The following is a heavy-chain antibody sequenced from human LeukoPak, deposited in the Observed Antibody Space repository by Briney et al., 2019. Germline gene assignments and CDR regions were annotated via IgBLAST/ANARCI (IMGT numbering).Heavy chain of an antibody. CDR3: ARETGPLQPFIDY. J-gene: IGHJ4*02. CDR2: IWYDGSNK. V-gene: IGHV3-33*01. Sequence: GGSLRLSCAASGFTFSSHGMHWVRQAPGKGLEWVAVIWYDGSNKYYADSVKGRFTISRDNSKNTLYLQVNSLRAEDTAVYYCARETGPLQPFIDYWGQGTLVTVSS. CDR1: GFTFSSHG. D-gene: IGHD1-14*01.